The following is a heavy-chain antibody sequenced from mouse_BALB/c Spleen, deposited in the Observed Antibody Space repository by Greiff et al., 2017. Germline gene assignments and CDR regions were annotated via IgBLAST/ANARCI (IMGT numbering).Heavy chain of an antibody. CDR3: ARSKYEKGYFDY. J-gene: IGHJ2*01. V-gene: IGHV3-2*02. CDR1: GYSITSDYA. D-gene: IGHD2-10*02. CDR2: ISYSGST. Sequence: EVKLMESGPGLVKPSQSLSLTCTVTGYSITSDYAWNWIRQFPGNKLEWMGYISYSGSTSYNPSLKSRISITRDTSKNQFFLQLNSVTTEDTATYYCARSKYEKGYFDYWGQGTTLTVSS.